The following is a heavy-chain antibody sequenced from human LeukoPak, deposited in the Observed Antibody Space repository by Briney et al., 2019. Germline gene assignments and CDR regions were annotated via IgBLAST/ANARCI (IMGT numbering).Heavy chain of an antibody. CDR2: ISGSGGST. CDR1: GFTFSSYA. J-gene: IGHJ3*02. D-gene: IGHD3-22*01. CDR3: AKIPHYYDSSGYYFSAFDI. Sequence: PGGSLRLSCAASGFTFSSYAMSWVRQAPGKGLEWVSAISGSGGSTYYADSVKGRFTISRDNSKNTLYLQMNSLRAEDTAVYYCAKIPHYYDSSGYYFSAFDIWGQGTMVTVS. V-gene: IGHV3-23*01.